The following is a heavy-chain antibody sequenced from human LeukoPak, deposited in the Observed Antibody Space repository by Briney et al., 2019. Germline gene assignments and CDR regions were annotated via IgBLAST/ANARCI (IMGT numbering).Heavy chain of an antibody. V-gene: IGHV3-21*01. J-gene: IGHJ4*02. Sequence: GGSLRLSCAASGFTFSSHSMNWVRQAPGKGLEWVSSISSSSSYIYYADSVKGRFTISRDNAKNSLYLQMNSLRAEDTAVYYCARDMGSSWYPFDYWGQGTLVTVSS. CDR1: GFTFSSHS. D-gene: IGHD6-13*01. CDR2: ISSSSSYI. CDR3: ARDMGSSWYPFDY.